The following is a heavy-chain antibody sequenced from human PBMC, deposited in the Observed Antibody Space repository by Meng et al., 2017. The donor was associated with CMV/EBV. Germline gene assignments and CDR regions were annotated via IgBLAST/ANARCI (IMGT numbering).Heavy chain of an antibody. D-gene: IGHD2-2*01. J-gene: IGHJ6*02. V-gene: IGHV1-18*01. CDR2: ISAYNGNT. Sequence: ASVKVSCKASGYTFTSYGISWVRQAPGQGLEWMGWISAYNGNTHYAQKLQGRVTMTTDTSTSTAYMELRSLRSDDTAVYYCARDKSVVGSYYYYYGMDVWGQGTTVTVSS. CDR1: GYTFTSYG. CDR3: ARDKSVVGSYYYYYGMDV.